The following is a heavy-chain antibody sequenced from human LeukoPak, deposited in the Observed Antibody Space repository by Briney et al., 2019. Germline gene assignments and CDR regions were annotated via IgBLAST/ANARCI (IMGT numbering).Heavy chain of an antibody. CDR3: AKDRYGVRGVPGY. D-gene: IGHD3-10*01. CDR1: GFTFSSYD. J-gene: IGHJ4*02. CDR2: ISGSGGST. V-gene: IGHV3-23*01. Sequence: PGGSLRLSCAASGFTFSSYDMTWVRQAPGKGLEWVSAISGSGGSTYYADSVKGRFTISRDNSKNTLYLQMNSLRAEDTAVYYCAKDRYGVRGVPGYWGQGTLVTVSS.